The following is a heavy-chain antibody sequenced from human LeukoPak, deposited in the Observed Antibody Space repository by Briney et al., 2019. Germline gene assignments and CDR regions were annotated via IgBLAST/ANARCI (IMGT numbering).Heavy chain of an antibody. CDR2: ISGSGGST. Sequence: GGSLRLSCAASGFTFSSYAMSWVRQAPGKGLEWVSAISGSGGSTYYADSVKGRFTISRDNSKNTLYLQMNSLRAEDTAVYYCAKAWRYGDYGPFDYWAREPWSPSPQ. CDR1: GFTFSSYA. J-gene: IGHJ4*02. CDR3: AKAWRYGDYGPFDY. D-gene: IGHD4-17*01. V-gene: IGHV3-23*01.